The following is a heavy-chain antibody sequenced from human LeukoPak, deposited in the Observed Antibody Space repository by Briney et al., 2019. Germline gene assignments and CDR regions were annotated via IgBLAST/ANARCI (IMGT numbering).Heavy chain of an antibody. D-gene: IGHD2/OR15-2a*01. Sequence: ASXXTFSDXXXXXXXXXXXXXLXXVXLXSYDGNNQYLADSVKGRFTISRDDSNNTLFLQMNSLRPEDTAVYYCAKIKRPLVMFTDTLDYWGQGTLVTVSS. CDR3: AKIKRPLVMFTDTLDY. CDR2: XSYDGNNQ. CDR1: XXTFSDXX. V-gene: IGHV3-30*18. J-gene: IGHJ4*02.